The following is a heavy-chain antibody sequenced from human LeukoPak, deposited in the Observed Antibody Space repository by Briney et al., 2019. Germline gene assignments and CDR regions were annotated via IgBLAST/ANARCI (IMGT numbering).Heavy chain of an antibody. D-gene: IGHD6-13*01. Sequence: GGSLRLSCAASGFTFSNYWMSWVRQAPGKGLEWVANIKDDGSGKYYVDSLKGRFTISRDNAKNSLYLQMNSLRAEDTAIYYCARVGYSSSWSPSDYWGQGALVTVSS. CDR3: ARVGYSSSWSPSDY. CDR2: IKDDGSGK. J-gene: IGHJ4*02. V-gene: IGHV3-7*01. CDR1: GFTFSNYW.